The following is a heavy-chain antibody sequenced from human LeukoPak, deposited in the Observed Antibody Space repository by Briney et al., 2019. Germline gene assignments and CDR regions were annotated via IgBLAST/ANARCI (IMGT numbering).Heavy chain of an antibody. CDR1: GLTLSSYA. D-gene: IGHD1-26*01. CDR3: VKDLSGSYSFDY. V-gene: IGHV3-64D*09. CDR2: INDNWGTT. J-gene: IGHJ4*02. Sequence: PGGSLRPSCSASGLTLSSYAMHWVGQAPGKGLGYVSGINDNWGTTHYADSLKGRFTISRDSSKNTLYLQMTSLRAEDTGVYYFVKDLSGSYSFDYWGQGTLVTVSS.